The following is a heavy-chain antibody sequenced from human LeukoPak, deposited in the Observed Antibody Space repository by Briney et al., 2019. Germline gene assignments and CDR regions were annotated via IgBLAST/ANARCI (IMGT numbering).Heavy chain of an antibody. Sequence: ASVKVSCKASGYTFTGYYMHWVRQAPGQGLEWMGRINPNSGGTNYAQKFQGRVTMTRDTSISTAYMELCRLRSDDTAVYYCARDPTPSSPRLAFFDNWFDPWGQGTLVTVSS. CDR1: GYTFTGYY. V-gene: IGHV1-2*06. CDR2: INPNSGGT. CDR3: ARDPTPSSPRLAFFDNWFDP. J-gene: IGHJ5*02. D-gene: IGHD6-13*01.